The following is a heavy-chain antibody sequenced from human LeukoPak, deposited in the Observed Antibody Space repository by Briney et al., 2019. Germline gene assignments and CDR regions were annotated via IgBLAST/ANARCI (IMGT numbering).Heavy chain of an antibody. V-gene: IGHV4-59*13. CDR3: ARARSGWSFDY. Sequence: SETLSLTCTVSGASISTYFWNWIRQPPGRGLEWIGSMYYRGSTNYNPSLKSRVTISVDTSKDQFSLRLTSLTAADTAAYYCARARSGWSFDYWGQGTLVTVSS. CDR2: MYYRGST. J-gene: IGHJ4*02. CDR1: GASISTYF. D-gene: IGHD6-19*01.